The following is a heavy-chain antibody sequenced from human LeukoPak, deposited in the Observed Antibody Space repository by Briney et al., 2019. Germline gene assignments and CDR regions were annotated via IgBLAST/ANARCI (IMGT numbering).Heavy chain of an antibody. CDR2: IKQDGSEK. CDR1: GFTFSSYW. J-gene: IGHJ6*02. CDR3: ARGNYDFWHGMDV. Sequence: GGSLRLSCAASGFTFSSYWMSWVRQAPGKGLEWVANIKQDGSEKYYVDSVKGRFTISRDNSKNTLYLQMNSLRAEDTAVYYCARGNYDFWHGMDVWGQGTTVTVSS. D-gene: IGHD3-3*01. V-gene: IGHV3-7*01.